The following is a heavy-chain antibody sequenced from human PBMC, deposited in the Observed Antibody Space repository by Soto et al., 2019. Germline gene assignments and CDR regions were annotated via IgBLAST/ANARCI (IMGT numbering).Heavy chain of an antibody. J-gene: IGHJ6*03. CDR3: ARGNYDFWSGYPTLDYYYYVDV. CDR1: GCTFTSYD. D-gene: IGHD3-3*01. V-gene: IGHV1-8*01. Sequence: ASVKVSCKASGCTFTSYDINWVRQATGQGLEWMGWMNPNSGNTGYAQKFQGRVTMTRNTSISTAYMELSSLRSEDAAVYYCARGNYDFWSGYPTLDYYYYVDVWGKGTTVTVSS. CDR2: MNPNSGNT.